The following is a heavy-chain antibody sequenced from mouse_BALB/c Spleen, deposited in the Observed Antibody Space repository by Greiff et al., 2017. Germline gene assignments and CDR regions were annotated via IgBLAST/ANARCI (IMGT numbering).Heavy chain of an antibody. CDR3: PRSGYDYAYYYAMDY. CDR1: GYTFTSYW. D-gene: IGHD2-4*01. J-gene: IGHJ4*01. V-gene: IGHV1-7*01. CDR2: INPSTGYT. Sequence: QVQLKESGAELAKPGASVKMSCKASGYTFTSYWMHWVKQRPGQGLEWIGYINPSTGYTEYNQKFKDKATLTADKSSSTAYMQLSSLTSEDSAVYYCPRSGYDYAYYYAMDYWGQGTSVTVSS.